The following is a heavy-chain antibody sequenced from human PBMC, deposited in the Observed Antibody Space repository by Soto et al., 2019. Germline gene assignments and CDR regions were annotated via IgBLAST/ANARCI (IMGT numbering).Heavy chain of an antibody. V-gene: IGHV1-18*01. D-gene: IGHD2-15*01. CDR2: ISAYNGNT. CDR3: ARDRVVVAQIDYGDPPRADY. J-gene: IGHJ4*02. CDR1: GYTFTSYG. Sequence: ASVKVSCKASGYTFTSYGISWVRQAPGQGLEWMGWISAYNGNTNYAQKLQGRVTMTTDTSTSTAYMELRSLRSDDTAVYYCARDRVVVAQIDYGDPPRADYWGQGTLVTVSS.